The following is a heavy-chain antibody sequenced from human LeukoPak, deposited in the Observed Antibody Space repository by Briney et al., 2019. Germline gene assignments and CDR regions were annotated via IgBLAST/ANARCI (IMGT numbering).Heavy chain of an antibody. Sequence: PGGSLRLSCAASGFTFSIYWMTWVRQAPGKGLEWVAHINQDGSQKYYVDSVKGRFTISRDNARNSLYLQMNSLTAEDTAVYYCARSYYYGSGSLNWFDPWGQGTLVTVSS. V-gene: IGHV3-7*01. CDR1: GFTFSIYW. CDR2: INQDGSQK. J-gene: IGHJ5*02. CDR3: ARSYYYGSGSLNWFDP. D-gene: IGHD3-10*01.